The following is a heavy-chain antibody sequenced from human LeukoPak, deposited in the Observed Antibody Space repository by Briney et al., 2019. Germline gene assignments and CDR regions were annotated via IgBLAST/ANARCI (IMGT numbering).Heavy chain of an antibody. CDR1: GYTFTSYG. J-gene: IGHJ4*02. Sequence: ASVNVSCKASGYTFTSYGISWVRQAPGQGLEWMGWISAYNGNTNYEQKLQGRVTMTRDTSTSTAYMELRSLRSDDTAVYYCARDLITFGGVLVQGYWGQGTLVIVSS. D-gene: IGHD3-16*02. V-gene: IGHV1-18*01. CDR3: ARDLITFGGVLVQGY. CDR2: ISAYNGNT.